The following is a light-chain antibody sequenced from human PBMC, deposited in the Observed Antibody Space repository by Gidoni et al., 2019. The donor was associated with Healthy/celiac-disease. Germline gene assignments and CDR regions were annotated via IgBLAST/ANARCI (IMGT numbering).Light chain of an antibody. V-gene: IGKV3-11*01. CDR3: QQRSNWRYT. CDR1: QSVSSY. J-gene: IGKJ2*01. CDR2: DAA. Sequence: IVLTQSPATLSLSPGERATFSCRASQSVSSYLAWYQQKPGQAPRLLIYDAANRASCIPARFSGSGSGTDFTLTISSLEPEDFAVYYCQQRSNWRYTFGQGTKLEIK.